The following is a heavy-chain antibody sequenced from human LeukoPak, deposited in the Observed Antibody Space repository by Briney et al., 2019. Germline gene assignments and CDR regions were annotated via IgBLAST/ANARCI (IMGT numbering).Heavy chain of an antibody. V-gene: IGHV3-23*01. CDR3: AKDGGLWVSAHWGDS. CDR2: ITTSDGNT. CDR1: GFTFSSYT. J-gene: IGHJ4*02. D-gene: IGHD7-27*01. Sequence: GGSLRLSYAASGFTFSSYTMSWVRQAPGKGLEWVSTITTSDGNTYYADSVKGRFTVSRDNSKNTLFLQMNSLRAEDTAVYYCAKDGGLWVSAHWGDSWGRGTLVTVSS.